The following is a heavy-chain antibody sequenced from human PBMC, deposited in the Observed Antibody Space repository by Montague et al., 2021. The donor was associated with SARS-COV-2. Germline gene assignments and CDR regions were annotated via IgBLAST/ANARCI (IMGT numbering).Heavy chain of an antibody. J-gene: IGHJ5*02. CDR1: GGSMSDHY. CDR3: ARAVSVRRAVNWFDP. Sequence: SETLSLTCTASGGSMSDHYWAWIRQPPGKGLEWLAYIYYSGGINSNASLKSRVTMSVDTSKNQFSLKLTSVTAADTAVYYCARAVSVRRAVNWFDPWGQGTLVTVPP. D-gene: IGHD3-10*01. CDR2: IYYSGGI. V-gene: IGHV4-59*11.